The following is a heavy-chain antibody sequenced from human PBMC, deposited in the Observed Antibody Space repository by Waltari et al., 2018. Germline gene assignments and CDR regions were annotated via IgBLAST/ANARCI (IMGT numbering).Heavy chain of an antibody. CDR1: GFTFRIYA. V-gene: IGHV3-23*01. D-gene: IGHD6-13*01. J-gene: IGHJ5*02. CDR3: AKRAYSSSWFWFDP. Sequence: EVQLLESGGGLVQPGGSLRLSCAASGFTFRIYAMSWVRQAPGKGLEWVSAISDDGRGTYYTDSVKGRFTISRDNSKNALFLRMDSLRAEDTAVYYCAKRAYSSSWFWFDPWGQGTLVTVSS. CDR2: ISDDGRGT.